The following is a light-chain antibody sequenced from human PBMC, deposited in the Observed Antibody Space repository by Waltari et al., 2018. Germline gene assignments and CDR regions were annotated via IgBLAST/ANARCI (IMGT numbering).Light chain of an antibody. CDR3: CSYAGSYSWV. Sequence: QSALTQPRSVSGSPGQSVTISCTGTSSDVGGYNYVSWYQQHPGKAPKLIIYEVTKRPAGVPDRFSGSKSGNTASLTISGLQAEHEADYYCCSYAGSYSWVFGGGTKLTVL. J-gene: IGLJ3*02. CDR1: SSDVGGYNY. CDR2: EVT. V-gene: IGLV2-11*01.